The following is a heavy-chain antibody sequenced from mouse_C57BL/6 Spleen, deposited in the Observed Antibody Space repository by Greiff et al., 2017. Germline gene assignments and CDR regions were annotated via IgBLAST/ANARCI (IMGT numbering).Heavy chain of an antibody. D-gene: IGHD1-1*01. V-gene: IGHV1-53*01. CDR3: ARPPHYYGSSPYYFDY. CDR1: GYTFTSYW. J-gene: IGHJ2*01. CDR2: INPSNGGT. Sequence: QVQLQQPGTELVKPGASVKLSCKASGYTFTSYWMHWVKQRPGQGLEWIGNINPSNGGTNYNEKFKSKATLTVDKSSSTAYMQLSSLTSEDSAVYYCARPPHYYGSSPYYFDYWGQGTTLTVSS.